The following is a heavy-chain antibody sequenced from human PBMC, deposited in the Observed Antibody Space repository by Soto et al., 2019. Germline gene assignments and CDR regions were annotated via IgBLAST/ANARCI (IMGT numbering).Heavy chain of an antibody. CDR1: GITFSSYA. CDR2: VIPIFGTA. Sequence: QVQLVQSGAEVKKPGSSVKVSCKASGITFSSYALSWVRQAPGQGLEWMGGVIPIFGTANYAQKSQGRVTITADESTSTAYMEMSSLTSEDTAIYYCARARWLQPFDYWGQGTLVTVSS. D-gene: IGHD5-12*01. CDR3: ARARWLQPFDY. V-gene: IGHV1-69*12. J-gene: IGHJ4*02.